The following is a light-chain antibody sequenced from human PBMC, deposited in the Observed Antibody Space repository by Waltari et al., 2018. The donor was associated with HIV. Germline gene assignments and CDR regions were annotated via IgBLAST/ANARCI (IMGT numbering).Light chain of an antibody. V-gene: IGLV2-23*02. CDR3: CSYAASSTSPMV. CDR1: SSDIGTYNV. Sequence: QSALTPPASVSGSPGQSITLSCTGTSSDIGTYNVVSWYQQHPNIAPKLLIYEVSKRPSGVSARFSASKSGNTASLTISGLQADDEADYYCCSYAASSTSPMVFGTGTKVTVL. CDR2: EVS. J-gene: IGLJ1*01.